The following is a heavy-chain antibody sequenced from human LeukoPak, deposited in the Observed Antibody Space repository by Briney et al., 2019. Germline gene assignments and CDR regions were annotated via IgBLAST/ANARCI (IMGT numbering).Heavy chain of an antibody. D-gene: IGHD3-16*01. V-gene: IGHV3-21*01. CDR2: IGSSSSYI. CDR1: GFTFSSYE. CDR3: ARGGSEFDP. J-gene: IGHJ5*02. Sequence: GGSLRLSCAASGFTFSSYEMNWVRQAPGKGLEWVSSIGSSSSYIYYADSVKGRFTISRDNAKNSLYLQMNSLRAEDTAVYYCARGGSEFDPWGQGTLVTVSS.